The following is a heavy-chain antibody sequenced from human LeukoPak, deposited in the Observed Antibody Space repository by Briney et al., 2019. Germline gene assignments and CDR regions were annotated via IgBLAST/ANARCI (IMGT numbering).Heavy chain of an antibody. V-gene: IGHV3-21*01. Sequence: GGSLRLSCAASGFTFSNYNMNWVRQAPGKALEWVSSITSSGTYIFYADSVKGRFTISRDNAKNSLYLQMNSLGPEGTAVYYCARDPYSGNYGNYYYYYMDVWGKGTTVTISS. CDR2: ITSSGTYI. D-gene: IGHD1-26*01. CDR3: ARDPYSGNYGNYYYYYMDV. J-gene: IGHJ6*03. CDR1: GFTFSNYN.